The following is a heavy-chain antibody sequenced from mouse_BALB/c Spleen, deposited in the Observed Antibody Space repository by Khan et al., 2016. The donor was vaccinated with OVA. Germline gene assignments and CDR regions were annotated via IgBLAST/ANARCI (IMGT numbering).Heavy chain of an antibody. V-gene: IGHV1S134*01. D-gene: IGHD2-12*01. CDR3: TTAYYRYYFDY. J-gene: IGHJ2*01. CDR2: IYPGNGYT. Sequence: EVQLQESGAELGRPGSSVKLSCKTSGSTFTSYGIKWVKQRPGQGLEWIGYIYPGNGYTEYNEKFQGKAILTSDTSSSTAYMQLRSLTSEDSAMSCCTTAYYRYYFDYWGQGTTLTVSS. CDR1: GSTFTSYG.